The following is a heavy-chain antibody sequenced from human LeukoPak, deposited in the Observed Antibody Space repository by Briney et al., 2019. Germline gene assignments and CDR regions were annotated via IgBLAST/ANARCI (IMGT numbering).Heavy chain of an antibody. V-gene: IGHV4-4*07. CDR1: GGSIGSYY. J-gene: IGHJ4*02. CDR2: IYTSGST. D-gene: IGHD1-26*01. CDR3: ARENSGSYREFDY. Sequence: SETLSLTCTVSGGSIGSYYWSWIRQPAGKGLEWIGRIYTSGSTNYNASLKSRVSMSVDTSKNQFSLKLSSVTAADTAVFYCARENSGSYREFDYWGQGTLVTVSS.